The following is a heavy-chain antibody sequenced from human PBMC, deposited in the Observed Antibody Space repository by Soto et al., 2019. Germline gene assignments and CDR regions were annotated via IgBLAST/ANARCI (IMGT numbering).Heavy chain of an antibody. Sequence: QVHLVQSGAEVKKPGASVKDSCKGSGYAFTTYGITWVRQAPGQGLEWMGWISAHNGNTNDAQKLQGRVTVTRDTSTSTAYMELRSLRSDDTAVYYCARGRYGDYWGQGALVTVSS. CDR3: ARGRYGDY. J-gene: IGHJ4*02. CDR1: GYAFTTYG. CDR2: ISAHNGNT. V-gene: IGHV1-18*01. D-gene: IGHD1-1*01.